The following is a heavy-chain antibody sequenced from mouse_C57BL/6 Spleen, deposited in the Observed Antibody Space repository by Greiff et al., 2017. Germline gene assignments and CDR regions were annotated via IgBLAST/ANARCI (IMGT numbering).Heavy chain of an antibody. V-gene: IGHV1-62-2*01. Sequence: VKLVESGAELVKPGASVKLSCKASGFTFTEYTIHWVKQRSGQGLEWLGWFYPGSGSIKYHDNFKDKATLTADKSSSTVYMEHSRLTTEDSAVYFCARHGHYYGSPYAMDYWGQGTSVTVSS. CDR2: FYPGSGSI. D-gene: IGHD1-1*01. J-gene: IGHJ4*01. CDR1: GFTFTEYT. CDR3: ARHGHYYGSPYAMDY.